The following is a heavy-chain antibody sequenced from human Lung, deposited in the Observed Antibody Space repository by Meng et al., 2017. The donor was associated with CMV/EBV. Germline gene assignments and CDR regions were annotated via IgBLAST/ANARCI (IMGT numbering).Heavy chain of an antibody. CDR2: ISYNGFNE. CDR3: VRGQLFCSGGSCYQHFDP. D-gene: IGHD2-15*01. CDR1: GFTFSSFA. J-gene: IGHJ4*01. V-gene: IGHV3-30-3*01. Sequence: GESXMIXCAASGFTFSSFAMHWVRQAPGKGLEWVAVISYNGFNEYYADSVKGRFTISRDNSKNTLSLQMNSLRAEDTALYYCVRGQLFCSGGSCYQHFDPXGQGXLVTVSS.